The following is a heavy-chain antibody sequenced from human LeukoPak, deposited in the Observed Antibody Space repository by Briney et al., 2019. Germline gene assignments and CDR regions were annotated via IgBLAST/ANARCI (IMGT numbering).Heavy chain of an antibody. Sequence: PGGSLRLSCAASGFTFSSYAMSWVRQAPGKGLEWVSAISGSGGSTYYADSVKGRFTISRDYSKNTLYLQMNSLRAEDTAVYYCARGSSSWYVDNWFDPWGQGTLVTVSS. CDR3: ARGSSSWYVDNWFDP. J-gene: IGHJ5*02. D-gene: IGHD6-13*01. CDR2: ISGSGGST. V-gene: IGHV3-23*01. CDR1: GFTFSSYA.